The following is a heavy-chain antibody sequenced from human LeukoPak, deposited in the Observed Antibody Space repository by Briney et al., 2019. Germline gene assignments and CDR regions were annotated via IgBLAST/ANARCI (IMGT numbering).Heavy chain of an antibody. V-gene: IGHV1-18*01. D-gene: IGHD3-9*01. CDR3: ARELFSYSVWFDP. CDR2: ISAYNGNT. J-gene: IGHJ5*02. Sequence: ASVKVSCKASGYTFTSYGISWVRQAPGQGLEWMGWISAYNGNTNYAQKLQGRATMTTDTSTSTAYMELRSLKSDDTAVYYCARELFSYSVWFDPWGQGTLVTVSS. CDR1: GYTFTSYG.